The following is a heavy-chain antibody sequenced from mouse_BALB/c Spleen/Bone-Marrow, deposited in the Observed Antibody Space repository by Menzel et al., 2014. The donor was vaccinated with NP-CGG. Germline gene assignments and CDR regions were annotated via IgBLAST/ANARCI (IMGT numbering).Heavy chain of an antibody. D-gene: IGHD4-1*01. J-gene: IGHJ2*01. Sequence: EVQVVESGGGLVQPGGSRKLSCAASGFTFSSFGMHWVRQAPEGGLEWVAYISSGSSTILYADTVKGRFTISRDNPKNTLFLQMTSLRSEDTAMYYCARGGNWEDFDYWGQGTTLTVSS. CDR1: GFTFSSFG. CDR3: ARGGNWEDFDY. CDR2: ISSGSSTI. V-gene: IGHV5-17*02.